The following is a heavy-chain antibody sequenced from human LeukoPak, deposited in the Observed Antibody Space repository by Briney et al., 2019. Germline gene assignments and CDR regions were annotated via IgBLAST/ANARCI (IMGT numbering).Heavy chain of an antibody. CDR2: IKSDGTFI. J-gene: IGHJ4*02. Sequence: GRSLRLSCEASGFTFSRYWTYWVRQAPGRGLEWVSRIKSDGTFISYAESVRGRFTISRDNAKNTLFLEMNSLRVDDTAIYYCARDAEESSGWTFDYWGQGTLVTVSS. CDR1: GFTFSRYW. CDR3: ARDAEESSGWTFDY. V-gene: IGHV3-74*01. D-gene: IGHD6-19*01.